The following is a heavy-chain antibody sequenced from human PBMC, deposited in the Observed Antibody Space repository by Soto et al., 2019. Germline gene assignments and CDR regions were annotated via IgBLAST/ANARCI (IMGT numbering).Heavy chain of an antibody. CDR3: ANYGQSDC. D-gene: IGHD4-17*01. Sequence: TLSLTCTVSGGSISSSSYYWGWIRQPPGKGLEWIGSIYYSGSTYYNPSLKSRVTISVDTSKNQFSLKLSSVTAADTAVYYCANYGQSDCWGQGTLVTVSS. CDR2: IYYSGST. CDR1: GGSISSSSYY. J-gene: IGHJ4*02. V-gene: IGHV4-39*01.